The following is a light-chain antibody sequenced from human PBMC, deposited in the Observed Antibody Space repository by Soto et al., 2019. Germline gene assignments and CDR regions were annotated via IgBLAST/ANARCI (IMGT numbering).Light chain of an antibody. V-gene: IGKV1-33*01. CDR2: GAS. CDR1: HDISNY. Sequence: DIQMTQSPSSLSASVGDRVTITCQASHDISNYLNWYQHKPGKAPKLLIYGASNLETGVPSRFSGSGSGTDFTFTISSLQPEDIATYYCQYCDYLPLFGPWTTVDLK. J-gene: IGKJ3*01. CDR3: QYCDYLPL.